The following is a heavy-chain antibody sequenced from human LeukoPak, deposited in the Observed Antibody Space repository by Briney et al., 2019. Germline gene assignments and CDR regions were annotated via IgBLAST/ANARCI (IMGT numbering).Heavy chain of an antibody. D-gene: IGHD6-19*01. V-gene: IGHV3-20*04. Sequence: GGSLRLSCAASGYTFKDHGMSWVRQAPGKGLEWVSGINWNGGSTGYADSVKGRFTISRDNAKNSLYLQMNSLRDEDTALHYCARGDSNGWYFDCWGQGTLVTVSS. CDR3: ARGDSNGWYFDC. CDR1: GYTFKDHG. CDR2: INWNGGST. J-gene: IGHJ4*02.